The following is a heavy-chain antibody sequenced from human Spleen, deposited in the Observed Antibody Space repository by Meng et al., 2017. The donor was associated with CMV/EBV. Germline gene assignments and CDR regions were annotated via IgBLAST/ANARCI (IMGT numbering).Heavy chain of an antibody. CDR2: ITSSSSTT. CDR3: AGFEGLVGY. D-gene: IGHD6-6*01. CDR1: GFTFNNYA. Sequence: GGSLRLSCVASGFTFNNYAMSWVRQAPGKGLEWVSYITSSSSTTYYADSVKGRFTISRDNAKNSLFLQMNSLRAEDTAVYYCAGFEGLVGYWGQGTLVTVSS. J-gene: IGHJ4*02. V-gene: IGHV3-48*04.